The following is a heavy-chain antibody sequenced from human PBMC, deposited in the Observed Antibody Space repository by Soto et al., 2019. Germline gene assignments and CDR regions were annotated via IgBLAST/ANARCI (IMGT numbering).Heavy chain of an antibody. D-gene: IGHD2-2*01. J-gene: IGHJ4*02. V-gene: IGHV3-21*01. CDR1: GFAFNNYG. Sequence: GGSLRLSCTVSGFAFNNYGINWVRQAPGKGLEWVSSISKSDYTYYSDSVKGRFAISRNNAKSSVSLQMNTLRVEDTAVYYCAREDSIIIPAVSDFWGQGTLVTVSS. CDR2: ISKSDYT. CDR3: AREDSIIIPAVSDF.